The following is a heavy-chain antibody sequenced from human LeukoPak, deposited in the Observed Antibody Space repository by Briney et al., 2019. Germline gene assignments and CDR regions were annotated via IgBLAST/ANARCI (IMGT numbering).Heavy chain of an antibody. CDR3: AQLLTMVRDASSDLDS. CDR2: ISASGDST. V-gene: IGHV3-23*01. D-gene: IGHD3-10*01. J-gene: IGHJ4*02. Sequence: GGSLRLSCAASGFTFSSYWMSWVRQAPGKGLEWLSTISASGDSTNYADSVEGRFTIFRDNSRKTLYLQLHSLRAEDTAVYYCAQLLTMVRDASSDLDSWGQGTLVIVSS. CDR1: GFTFSSYW.